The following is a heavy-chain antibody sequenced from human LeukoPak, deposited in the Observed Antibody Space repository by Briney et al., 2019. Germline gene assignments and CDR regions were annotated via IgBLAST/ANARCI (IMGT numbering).Heavy chain of an antibody. Sequence: SETLSLTCAVYGGSFSGYYWSWIRQPPGKGLEWIGEINHSGSTNYNPSLKSRVTISVDRSKNQFSLKLSSVTAADTAVYYCASLGSSTSGFDYWGQGTLVTVSS. CDR3: ASLGSSTSGFDY. J-gene: IGHJ4*02. CDR2: INHSGST. V-gene: IGHV4-34*01. CDR1: GGSFSGYY. D-gene: IGHD2-2*01.